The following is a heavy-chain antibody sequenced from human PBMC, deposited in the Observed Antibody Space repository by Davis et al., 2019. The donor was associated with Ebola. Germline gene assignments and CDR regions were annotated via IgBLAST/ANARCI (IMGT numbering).Heavy chain of an antibody. Sequence: ASVKVSCKASGYTFTNYGITWVRQAPGQGLEWMGWISAYNGNTNYAQKLQGRVTMTADTSTSTAYMELRSLRSDDTAVYYCARGQDFWSGYSLYYYYGMDVWGQGTTVTVSS. CDR3: ARGQDFWSGYSLYYYYGMDV. D-gene: IGHD3-3*01. CDR2: ISAYNGNT. V-gene: IGHV1-18*01. CDR1: GYTFTNYG. J-gene: IGHJ6*02.